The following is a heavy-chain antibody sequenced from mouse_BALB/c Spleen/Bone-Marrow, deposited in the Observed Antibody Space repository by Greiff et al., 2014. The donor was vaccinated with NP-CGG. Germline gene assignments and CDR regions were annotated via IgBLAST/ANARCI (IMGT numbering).Heavy chain of an antibody. Sequence: QIQLQQPGAGLVRPGASVTLSCKASGYTFTDYEIHWVKQTPVHGLEWIGAIDPETGGNAYNQKFKGKATLTADKSSSTAYMELRSLASEDSAVYYCTRNWDDYFDYWGQGTTLTVSS. J-gene: IGHJ2*01. CDR2: IDPETGGN. CDR3: TRNWDDYFDY. D-gene: IGHD4-1*01. CDR1: GYTFTDYE. V-gene: IGHV1-15*01.